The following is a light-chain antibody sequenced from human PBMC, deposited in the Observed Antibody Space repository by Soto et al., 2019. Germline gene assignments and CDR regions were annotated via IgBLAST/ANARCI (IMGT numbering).Light chain of an antibody. V-gene: IGKV3-11*01. CDR2: DAS. CDR1: QSVSSY. J-gene: IGKJ1*01. CDR3: QQRRNWWT. Sequence: EIVLTQSPATLSLSPGEGATLSCRASQSVSSYLAWYQQKPGQAPRLLIYDASSRATGIPARFSGSGSGTDFTLTISSLEPEDFAVYYCQQRRNWWTFGQGTKVDIK.